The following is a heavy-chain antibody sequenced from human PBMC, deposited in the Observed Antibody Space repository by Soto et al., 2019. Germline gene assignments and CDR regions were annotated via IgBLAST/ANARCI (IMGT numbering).Heavy chain of an antibody. CDR2: ISWNSGSI. D-gene: IGHD3-22*01. V-gene: IGHV3-9*01. CDR3: AKDQLTDYYDSSGFI. CDR1: GFTFDDYA. Sequence: EVQLVESGGGLVQPGRSLRLSCAASGFTFDDYAMLWVRQAPGKGLEWVSGISWNSGSIGYADSVKGRFTISRDNAKNSLYLQMNSLRAEDTALYYCAKDQLTDYYDSSGFIWGQGTTVTVSS. J-gene: IGHJ6*02.